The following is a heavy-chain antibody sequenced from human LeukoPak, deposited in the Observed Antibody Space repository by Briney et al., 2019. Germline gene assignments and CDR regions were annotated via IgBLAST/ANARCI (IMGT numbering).Heavy chain of an antibody. CDR3: AKNKDTSMVTLVGLDY. CDR2: ISGSGGST. V-gene: IGHV3-23*01. Sequence: PGGSLRLSCAASGFTFSSYGMSWVRQAPGKGLEWVSTISGSGGSTFYADSVKGRFTISRDNSKNTLFLQINSLRAEDTAVYYCAKNKDTSMVTLVGLDYWGQGTLVTVSS. J-gene: IGHJ4*02. CDR1: GFTFSSYG. D-gene: IGHD5-18*01.